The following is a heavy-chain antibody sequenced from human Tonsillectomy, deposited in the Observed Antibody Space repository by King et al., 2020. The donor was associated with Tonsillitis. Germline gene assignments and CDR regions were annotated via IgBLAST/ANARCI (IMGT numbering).Heavy chain of an antibody. CDR2: IIHSGST. J-gene: IGHJ4*02. Sequence: VQLQESGPGLVKPSETLSLTCTVSGYSISSGYYWGWIRQPPGKGLEWIGSIIHSGSTYYNPSLESRVTISVDTSKNQFSLKLSSVTAADTAVYYCARGPNKGVEGGGGGFWGQGTLVTVSS. CDR1: GYSISSGYY. CDR3: ARGPNKGVEGGGGGF. V-gene: IGHV4-38-2*02. D-gene: IGHD3-16*01.